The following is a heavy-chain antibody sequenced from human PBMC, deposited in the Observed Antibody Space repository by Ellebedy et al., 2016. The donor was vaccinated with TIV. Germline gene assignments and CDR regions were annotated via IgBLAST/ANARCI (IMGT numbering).Heavy chain of an antibody. J-gene: IGHJ6*02. CDR3: ARTVTTSYYYGMDV. D-gene: IGHD4-17*01. CDR1: GYTFTNYW. Sequence: GGSLRLSXKAFGYTFTNYWIGWVRQMPGKGLEWMGIIYPGDSETRYSPSFQGQVTVSADKSLGTAYLHWGSLKASDTAIYYCARTVTTSYYYGMDVWGQGTTVTVSS. CDR2: IYPGDSET. V-gene: IGHV5-51*01.